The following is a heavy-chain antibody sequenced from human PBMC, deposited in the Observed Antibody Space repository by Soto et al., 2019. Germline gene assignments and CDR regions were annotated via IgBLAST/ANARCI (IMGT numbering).Heavy chain of an antibody. V-gene: IGHV3-30*18. CDR3: AKSHQWGAKGGMDV. CDR2: ISNDGIKK. J-gene: IGHJ6*02. D-gene: IGHD1-26*01. Sequence: QVQLVESGGGVVQPGGSLRLSCAASGFTFSDYGVHLVRQAPGKGLEWVAVISNDGIKKNYGASAKGRFTISRDNSKNTLYLQMNSLRTEDTAVYYCAKSHQWGAKGGMDVWGQGTTVTVSS. CDR1: GFTFSDYG.